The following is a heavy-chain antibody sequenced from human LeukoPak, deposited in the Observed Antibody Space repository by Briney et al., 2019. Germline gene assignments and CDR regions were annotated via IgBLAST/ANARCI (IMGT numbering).Heavy chain of an antibody. CDR1: GFTFSSYW. J-gene: IGHJ3*02. Sequence: PGGSLRLSCAASGFTFSSYWMSWVRQAPGKGLEWVANIKQDGSEKYYVDSVKGRFTISRDNAKNSLYLQMNSLRAEDTAVYYCARDFRGANSADDAFDIWGQGTMVTVSS. D-gene: IGHD4/OR15-4a*01. CDR3: ARDFRGANSADDAFDI. V-gene: IGHV3-7*01. CDR2: IKQDGSEK.